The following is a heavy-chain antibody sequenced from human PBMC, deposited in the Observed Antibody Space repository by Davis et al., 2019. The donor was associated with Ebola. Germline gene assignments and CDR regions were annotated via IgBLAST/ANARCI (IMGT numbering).Heavy chain of an antibody. J-gene: IGHJ6*03. D-gene: IGHD6-13*01. CDR3: ARDGPGYSSSWYMYYYYYMDV. CDR1: GFTFSSYS. V-gene: IGHV3-21*01. CDR2: ISSSSSYI. Sequence: GESLKISCAASGFTFSSYSMNWVRQAPGKGLEWVSSISSSSSYIYYADSVKGRFTISRDNAKNSLYLQMNSLRAEDTAVYYCARDGPGYSSSWYMYYYYYMDVWGKGTTVTVSS.